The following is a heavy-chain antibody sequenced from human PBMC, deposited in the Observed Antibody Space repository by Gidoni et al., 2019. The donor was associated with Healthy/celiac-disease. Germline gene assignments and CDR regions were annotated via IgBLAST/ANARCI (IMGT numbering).Heavy chain of an antibody. J-gene: IGHJ4*02. Sequence: QVQLQESGPGLVKSSQPLSLPCTVSGGSISRGDYYWSWIRPPPGKGLEWIGYIYYSGSTYYNPSRKSRVTISVDTSKNQFSLKLSSVTAADTAVYYCARAPGSWGGYYFDYWGQGTLVTVSS. D-gene: IGHD3-16*01. V-gene: IGHV4-30-4*01. CDR1: GGSISRGDYY. CDR2: IYYSGST. CDR3: ARAPGSWGGYYFDY.